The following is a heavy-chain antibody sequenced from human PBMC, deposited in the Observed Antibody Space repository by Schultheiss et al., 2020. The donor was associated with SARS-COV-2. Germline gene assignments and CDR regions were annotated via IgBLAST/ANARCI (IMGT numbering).Heavy chain of an antibody. V-gene: IGHV3-7*01. CDR2: INQDGSEK. J-gene: IGHJ6*02. D-gene: IGHD3-10*01. Sequence: GGSLRLSCVGSGYIFNKYWMSWVRQTPGKGLEWLANINQDGSEKYYADSVKGRFTISRDNAEYSAHLQMNSLGAEDTAVYFCARDRATYYYGMDVWGQGTTVTVSS. CDR3: ARDRATYYYGMDV. CDR1: GYIFNKYW.